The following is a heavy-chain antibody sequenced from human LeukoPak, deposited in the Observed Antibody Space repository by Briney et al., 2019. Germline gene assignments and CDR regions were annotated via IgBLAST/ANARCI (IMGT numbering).Heavy chain of an antibody. J-gene: IGHJ6*03. CDR3: ARETSGSYMDV. CDR1: GYTFTGYY. D-gene: IGHD6-19*01. V-gene: IGHV1-18*04. CDR2: ISAYNGNT. Sequence: ASVKVSCKASGYTFTGYYMHWVRQAPGQGLEWMGWISAYNGNTNYAQKLQGRVTMTTDTSTSTAYMELRSLRSDDTAVYYCARETSGSYMDVWGKGTTVTVSS.